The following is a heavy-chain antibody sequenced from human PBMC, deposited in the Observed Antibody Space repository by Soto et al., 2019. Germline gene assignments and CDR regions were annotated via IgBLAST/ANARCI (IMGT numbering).Heavy chain of an antibody. V-gene: IGHV3-33*01. CDR1: GFTFSSHA. D-gene: IGHD5-18*01. CDR3: ATEGEDPLRAMVTLALMNAFDI. CDR2: IWYDGSNK. Sequence: QVQLVESGGGVVQPGRSLRLSCAASGFTFSSHAMHWVRQAPGKGLEWVALIWYDGSNKYDADAVKGRFTISRDNYKNILYLQIERLGVHEAAVYYCATEGEDPLRAMVTLALMNAFDILGPGTMVTVSS. J-gene: IGHJ3*02.